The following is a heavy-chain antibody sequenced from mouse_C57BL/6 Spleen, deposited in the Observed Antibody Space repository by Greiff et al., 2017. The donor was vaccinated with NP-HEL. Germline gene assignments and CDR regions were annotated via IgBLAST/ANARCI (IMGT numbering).Heavy chain of an antibody. CDR2: ISCGSSTI. CDR1: GFTFSDYG. J-gene: IGHJ2*01. Sequence: DVMLVESGGGLVKPGGSLKLSCAASGFTFSDYGMHWVRQAPEKGLEWVAYISCGSSTIYYADTVKGRFTISRDNAKNTLFLQMTSLRSEDTAMYYCARFIADYYFDYWGQGTTLTVSS. D-gene: IGHD1-1*01. V-gene: IGHV5-17*01. CDR3: ARFIADYYFDY.